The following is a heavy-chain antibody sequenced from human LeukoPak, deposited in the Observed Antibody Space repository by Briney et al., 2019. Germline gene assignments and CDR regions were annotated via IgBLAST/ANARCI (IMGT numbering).Heavy chain of an antibody. CDR2: IYHSGTT. J-gene: IGHJ6*03. CDR3: ARLGLGNPWYYYYMDV. Sequence: PSETLSLTCAVSGASISNTDWWSWVRQPPGKGLEWIGEIYHSGTTNYNPSLKSRVTISVDTSKNQFSLKLSSVTAADTAVYYCARLGLGNPWYYYYMDVWGKGTTVTISS. V-gene: IGHV4-4*02. CDR1: GASISNTDW. D-gene: IGHD5-12*01.